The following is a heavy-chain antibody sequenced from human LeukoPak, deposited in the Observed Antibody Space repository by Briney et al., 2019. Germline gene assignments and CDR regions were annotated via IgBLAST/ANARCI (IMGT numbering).Heavy chain of an antibody. Sequence: GASVKVSFKGSGGTFSSYAISWVRQAPGQGVKWMGGIIPIFGTANYSQKFQGRVRITTDESTSTAYMELSSLTSEYTAVYYCAMARITPWGPLDYCGQATLATASS. V-gene: IGHV1-69*05. D-gene: IGHD3-3*01. CDR3: AMARITPWGPLDY. J-gene: IGHJ4*02. CDR2: IIPIFGTA. CDR1: GGTFSSYA.